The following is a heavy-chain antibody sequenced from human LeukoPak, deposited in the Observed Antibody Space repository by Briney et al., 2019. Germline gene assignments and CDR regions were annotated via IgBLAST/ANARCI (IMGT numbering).Heavy chain of an antibody. D-gene: IGHD3-10*01. Sequence: PGGSLRLPCAASGFTFSNAWMSWVRQAPGKGLEWISYITSGGISIYYADSVKGRFTISRDNAKNSLYLQMNSLRDEDAAVYYCAREAYYGSGNLNWGQGTLVTVSS. V-gene: IGHV3-48*02. CDR1: GFTFSNAW. J-gene: IGHJ4*02. CDR2: ITSGGISI. CDR3: AREAYYGSGNLN.